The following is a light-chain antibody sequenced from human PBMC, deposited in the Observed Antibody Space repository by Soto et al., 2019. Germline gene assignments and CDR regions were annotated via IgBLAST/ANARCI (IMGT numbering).Light chain of an antibody. CDR2: AAS. V-gene: IGKV1-39*01. Sequence: DLQMTQSPSSLSASVGDRVTITCRASQSITSYLNWYQQKPGKAPQLLIYAASSLQSGVPSRFSGSGSGTDFTLTISSLQPEDFATYFCQQSYTTPWTFGQGTKVEVQ. CDR3: QQSYTTPWT. CDR1: QSITSY. J-gene: IGKJ1*01.